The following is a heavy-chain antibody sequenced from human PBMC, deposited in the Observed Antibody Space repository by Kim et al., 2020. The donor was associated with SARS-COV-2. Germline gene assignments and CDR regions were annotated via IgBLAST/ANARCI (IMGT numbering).Heavy chain of an antibody. J-gene: IGHJ4*02. CDR3: ARRYGDVDY. CDR2: GST. V-gene: IGHV4-31*02. D-gene: IGHD3-9*01. Sequence: GSTYDNPSTKSRVTISVATSKNQFSLKLRSVTAADTAVYYCARRYGDVDYWGQGTLVTVSS.